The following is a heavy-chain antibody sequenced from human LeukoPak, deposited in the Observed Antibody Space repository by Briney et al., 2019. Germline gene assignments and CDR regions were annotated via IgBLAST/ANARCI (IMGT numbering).Heavy chain of an antibody. CDR3: AREDSSGWYYFDY. D-gene: IGHD6-19*01. CDR1: GGSISSYD. V-gene: IGHV4-4*07. J-gene: IGHJ4*02. Sequence: SETLSLTCTVSGGSISSYDWSWIRQPAGKGLEWIGRIYTSGSTNYNPSLKSRVTMSVDTSKNQFSLKLSSVTAADTAVYYCAREDSSGWYYFDYWGQGTLVTVSS. CDR2: IYTSGST.